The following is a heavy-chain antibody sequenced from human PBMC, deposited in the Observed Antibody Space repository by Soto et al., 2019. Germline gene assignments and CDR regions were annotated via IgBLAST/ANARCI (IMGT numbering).Heavy chain of an antibody. CDR3: AAIRRPNYYYYYGMDV. J-gene: IGHJ6*02. CDR1: GFTFTSSA. CDR2: IVVGSGNT. Sequence: ASVKVSCKASGFTFTSSAVQWVRQARGQRLEWIGWIVVGSGNTNYAQKFQERVTITRDMSTSTAYMELSSLRSEDTAVYYCAAIRRPNYYYYYGMDVWGQGTTVTVSS. D-gene: IGHD1-1*01. V-gene: IGHV1-58*01.